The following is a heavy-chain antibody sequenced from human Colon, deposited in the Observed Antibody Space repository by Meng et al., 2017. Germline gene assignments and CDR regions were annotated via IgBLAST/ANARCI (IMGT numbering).Heavy chain of an antibody. J-gene: IGHJ5*02. CDR1: GGSISSGDYY. D-gene: IGHD6-19*01. V-gene: IGHV4-30-4*01. Sequence: QPQLQESGPGLVKPSQTLSLTCTVSGGSISSGDYYWSWVRQPPGKGLEWIGYIYYSGSTYYNPSLKSRLTISVDTSKKQFSLKLSSVTAADTAVYYCARESVAGTHWFDPWGQGTLVTVSS. CDR2: IYYSGST. CDR3: ARESVAGTHWFDP.